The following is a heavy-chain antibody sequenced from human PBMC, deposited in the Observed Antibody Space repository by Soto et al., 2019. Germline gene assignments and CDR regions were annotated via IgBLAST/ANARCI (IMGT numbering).Heavy chain of an antibody. J-gene: IGHJ6*02. CDR3: ARDRIDDYYDSSGYQGYYYGMDV. CDR2: IYYSGST. Sequence: PSETLSLTCTVSGGSISSYYWSWIRQPPGKGLEWIGYIYYSGSTNYNPSLKSRVTISVDTSKNQFSLKLSSVTAADTAVYYCARDRIDDYYDSSGYQGYYYGMDVWGQGTTVTAP. D-gene: IGHD3-22*01. CDR1: GGSISSYY. V-gene: IGHV4-59*01.